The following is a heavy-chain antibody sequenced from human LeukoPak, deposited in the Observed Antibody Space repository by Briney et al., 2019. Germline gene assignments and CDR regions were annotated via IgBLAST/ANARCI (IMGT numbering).Heavy chain of an antibody. D-gene: IGHD6-19*01. CDR1: GFTFSSYL. CDR2: LRGDGNYT. V-gene: IGHV3-74*01. J-gene: IGHJ6*02. Sequence: PGGSLRLSCAVSGFTFSSYLMYWVRQGPGEGLVWVSRLRGDGNYTNYAESVKGRFTISRDNAKNTLYLQMNSLRAEDTAVYYCVRGSNGWSGMDVWGQGTTVTVSS. CDR3: VRGSNGWSGMDV.